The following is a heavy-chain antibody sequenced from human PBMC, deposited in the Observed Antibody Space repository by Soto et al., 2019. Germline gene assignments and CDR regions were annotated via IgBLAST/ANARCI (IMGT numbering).Heavy chain of an antibody. D-gene: IGHD5-18*01. CDR3: ARDRSYGPPYYYYGMDV. Sequence: NPSETLSLTCTVSGGSISSSSYYWGWIRQPPGKGLEWVGSIYYSGSTYYNPSLKSRVTISVDTSKNQFSLKLSSVTAADTAVYYCARDRSYGPPYYYYGMDVWGQGTTVTVSS. CDR1: GGSISSSSYY. V-gene: IGHV4-39*02. CDR2: IYYSGST. J-gene: IGHJ6*02.